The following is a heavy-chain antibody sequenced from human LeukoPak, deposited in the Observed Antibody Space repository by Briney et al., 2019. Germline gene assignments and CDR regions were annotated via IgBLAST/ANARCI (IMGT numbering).Heavy chain of an antibody. J-gene: IGHJ3*02. CDR3: ARQRRRQITMIVVVNKGGAFDI. CDR2: IYYSGST. V-gene: IGHV4-39*01. Sequence: SETLSLTCTVSGVSISSSSYHWDWIRQPPGKGLEWIGSIYYSGSTYYNRTLKSRVTISVDTSKNQFSLKLSSVTAADTAVYYCARQRRRQITMIVVVNKGGAFDIWGQGTMVTISS. D-gene: IGHD3-22*01. CDR1: GVSISSSSYH.